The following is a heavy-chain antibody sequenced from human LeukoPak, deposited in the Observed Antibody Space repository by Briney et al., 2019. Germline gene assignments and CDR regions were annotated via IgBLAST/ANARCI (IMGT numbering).Heavy chain of an antibody. CDR2: IYHSGST. Sequence: SQTLSLTCAVSGGSISSGGYSWSWIRQPPGTGLEWIGYIYHSGSTYYNPSLKSRVTISVDRSKNQFSLKLSSVTAANTAVYYCARAITIFGVAGDWFDPWGQGTLVTVSS. CDR3: ARAITIFGVAGDWFDP. CDR1: GGSISSGGYS. D-gene: IGHD3-3*01. J-gene: IGHJ5*02. V-gene: IGHV4-30-2*01.